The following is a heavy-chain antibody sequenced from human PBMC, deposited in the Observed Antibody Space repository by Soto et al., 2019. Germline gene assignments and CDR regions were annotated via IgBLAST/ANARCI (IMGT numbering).Heavy chain of an antibody. CDR1: GYTFTSYV. CDR2: INAGNGNT. CDR3: ARDLCSGGTCYRGPCDY. V-gene: IGHV1-3*01. Sequence: GASVKVSCKASGYTFTSYVLHWVRQAPGQRLEWMGWINAGNGNTKYSQKFQARVTSTRDTSASTAYMELSSLSSEDTAVYYCARDLCSGGTCYRGPCDYWGQGTLVTVSS. D-gene: IGHD2-15*01. J-gene: IGHJ4*02.